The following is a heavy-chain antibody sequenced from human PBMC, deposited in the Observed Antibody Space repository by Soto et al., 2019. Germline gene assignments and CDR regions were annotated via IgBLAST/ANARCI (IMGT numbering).Heavy chain of an antibody. CDR3: ARPLNYVWGSYRYTNSYYYGMDV. CDR2: MNPNSGNT. D-gene: IGHD3-16*02. Sequence: ASVKVSCKASGYTFTRYDINWVRQATGQGLEWMGWMNPNSGNTGYAQKFQGRVTMTRNTSISTAYMELSSLRSEDTAVYYCARPLNYVWGSYRYTNSYYYGMDVWGQGTTVTVSS. V-gene: IGHV1-8*01. J-gene: IGHJ6*02. CDR1: GYTFTRYD.